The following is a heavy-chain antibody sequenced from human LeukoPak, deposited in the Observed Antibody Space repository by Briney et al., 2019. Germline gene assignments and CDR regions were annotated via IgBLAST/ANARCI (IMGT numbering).Heavy chain of an antibody. Sequence: SETLSLTCTVSGGSISGYYWSWIRQPPGKGLEWIGYIYYSGSTNYNPSLKSRVTISVDTSKNQFSLKLSSVTAADTAVYYCASGRDSSSWYFDYWGQGTLVTVSS. CDR2: IYYSGST. J-gene: IGHJ4*02. V-gene: IGHV4-59*08. D-gene: IGHD6-13*01. CDR1: GGSISGYY. CDR3: ASGRDSSSWYFDY.